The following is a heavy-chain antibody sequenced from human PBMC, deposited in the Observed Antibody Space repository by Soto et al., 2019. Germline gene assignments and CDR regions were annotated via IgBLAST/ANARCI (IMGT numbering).Heavy chain of an antibody. V-gene: IGHV3-74*01. CDR1: GFTFSSYW. CDR3: ARVRVPGGWDAFDI. J-gene: IGHJ3*02. D-gene: IGHD5-12*01. CDR2: IKSDGSST. Sequence: EVQLVDSGGGLVQPGGSLRLSCAASGFTFSSYWMNWVRQAPGKGLVWVSRIKSDGSSTTYADSVKGRFTISRDNAKNTLYLQMNSLRAEDTAVYYCARVRVPGGWDAFDIWGQVTMVTVSS.